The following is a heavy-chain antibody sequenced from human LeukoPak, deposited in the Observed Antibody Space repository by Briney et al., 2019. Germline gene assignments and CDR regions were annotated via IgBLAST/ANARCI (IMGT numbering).Heavy chain of an antibody. CDR2: IIPIFGTA. V-gene: IGHV1-69*13. CDR3: AEHQLSSYYMDV. J-gene: IGHJ6*03. Sequence: ASVKVSCKASGYTFTSYGISWVRQAPGQGLEWMGGIIPIFGTANYAQKFQGRVTITADESTSTAYMELSSLRSEDTAVYYCAEHQLSSYYMDVWGKGTTVTVSS. D-gene: IGHD6-13*01. CDR1: GYTFTSYG.